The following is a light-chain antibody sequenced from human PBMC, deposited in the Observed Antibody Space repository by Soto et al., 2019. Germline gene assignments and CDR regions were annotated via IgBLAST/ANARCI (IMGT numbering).Light chain of an antibody. CDR3: QQRSNWPT. CDR1: QSVSSY. Sequence: EIVLTQSPATLSLSPGARATLSCRASQSVSSYLAWYQQKPGQAPRLLIYDASNRATGIPARFSGSGSGTDFTLTISSLEPEDFAVYYCQQRSNWPTFGGGNKVEIK. V-gene: IGKV3-11*01. CDR2: DAS. J-gene: IGKJ4*01.